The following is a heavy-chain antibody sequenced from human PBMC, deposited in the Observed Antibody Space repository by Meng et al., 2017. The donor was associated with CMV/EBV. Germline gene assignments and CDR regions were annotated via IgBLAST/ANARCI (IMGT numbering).Heavy chain of an antibody. Sequence: ISSRSSYWGWSRQPPGKGLEWIGSIYYSGSTYYNPSLKSRVTISVDTSKNQFSLKLSSVTAADTAVYYCARDMYYYDSSGYYYGFDYWGQGTLVTVSS. D-gene: IGHD3-22*01. CDR2: IYYSGST. J-gene: IGHJ4*02. V-gene: IGHV4-39*07. CDR3: ARDMYYYDSSGYYYGFDY. CDR1: ISSRSSY.